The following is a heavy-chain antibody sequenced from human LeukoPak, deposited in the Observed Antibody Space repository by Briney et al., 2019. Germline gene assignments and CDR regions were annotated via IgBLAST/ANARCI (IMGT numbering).Heavy chain of an antibody. V-gene: IGHV1-69*06. CDR2: IIPIFGTA. D-gene: IGHD3-22*01. J-gene: IGHJ6*03. CDR1: GGTFSSYA. Sequence: SVKVSCKASGGTFSSYAISWVRQAPGQGLEWMGGIIPIFGTANYAQKFQGRVTITADKSTSTAYMELSSLRSEDTAVYYCARAHYYYDSSGYYPPHYYMDVWGKGTTVTVSS. CDR3: ARAHYYYDSSGYYPPHYYMDV.